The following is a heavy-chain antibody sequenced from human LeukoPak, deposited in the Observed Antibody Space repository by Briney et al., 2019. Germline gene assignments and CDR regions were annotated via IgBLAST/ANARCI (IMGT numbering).Heavy chain of an antibody. CDR1: GYTLTGYY. Sequence: VASVKVSCKASGYTLTGYYMHWVRQAPGQGLEWMGWINPNSGGTNYAQKFQGRVTMTRDTSISTAYMELSRLRSDDTAVYYCARFYYWRQYCSGGSCSSTSYGMDVWGQGTTVTVSS. J-gene: IGHJ6*02. D-gene: IGHD2-15*01. V-gene: IGHV1-2*02. CDR2: INPNSGGT. CDR3: ARFYYWRQYCSGGSCSSTSYGMDV.